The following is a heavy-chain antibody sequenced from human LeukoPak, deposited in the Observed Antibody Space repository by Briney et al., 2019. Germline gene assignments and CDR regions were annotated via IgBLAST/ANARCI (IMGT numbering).Heavy chain of an antibody. CDR3: AKAGSSGYYYRNWYFDL. J-gene: IGHJ2*01. D-gene: IGHD3-22*01. Sequence: GGSLRLSCAASGFTFSSYAMSWVREAPGKGLEWVSAISGSGGSTYYADSVKGRFTISRGNSKNTLYLQMNSLRAEDTAVYYCAKAGSSGYYYRNWYFDLWGRGTLVTVSS. V-gene: IGHV3-23*01. CDR2: ISGSGGST. CDR1: GFTFSSYA.